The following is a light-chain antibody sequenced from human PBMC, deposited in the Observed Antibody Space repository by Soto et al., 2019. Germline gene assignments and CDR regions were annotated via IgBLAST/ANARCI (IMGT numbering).Light chain of an antibody. J-gene: IGKJ5*01. Sequence: EIVLTQSPGTLSLSPGERATLSCRASQSVSSSYLAWSQQQPGQAPRLLIYGASSRATGIPDRFSGSGSGTDFTLTISILEPEDFAVYYWQQYGSSPITFGQGTRLEIK. CDR3: QQYGSSPIT. CDR1: QSVSSSY. V-gene: IGKV3-20*01. CDR2: GAS.